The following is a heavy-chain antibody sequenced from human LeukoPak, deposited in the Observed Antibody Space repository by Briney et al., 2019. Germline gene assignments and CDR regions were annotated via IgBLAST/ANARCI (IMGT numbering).Heavy chain of an antibody. Sequence: SETLSLTCAVYGGSFSGYYWSWIRQPPGKGLEWIGEINHSGSTNYNPSLKSRVTISVDTSKNQFSLKLSSVTAADTAVYYCARGGGVVPAADGDAFDIWGQGTMVTVSS. CDR1: GGSFSGYY. J-gene: IGHJ3*02. V-gene: IGHV4-34*01. CDR2: INHSGST. D-gene: IGHD2-2*01. CDR3: ARGGGVVPAADGDAFDI.